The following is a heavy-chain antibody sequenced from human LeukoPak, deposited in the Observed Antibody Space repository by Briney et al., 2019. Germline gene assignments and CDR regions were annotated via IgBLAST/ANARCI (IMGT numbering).Heavy chain of an antibody. V-gene: IGHV4-59*01. CDR1: GGSISSYY. CDR2: IYYSGST. D-gene: IGHD1-26*01. CDR3: ARGGRIVGATGVLDY. Sequence: KASETLSLTCTVSGGSISSYYWSWIRQPPGKGLEWIGYIYYSGSTNYNPSLKSRVTISVDTSKNQFSLKLSSVTAADTAVYYCARGGRIVGATGVLDYWGQGTLVTVSS. J-gene: IGHJ4*02.